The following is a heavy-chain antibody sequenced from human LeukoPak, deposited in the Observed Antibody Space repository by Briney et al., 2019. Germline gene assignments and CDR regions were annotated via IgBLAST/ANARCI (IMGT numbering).Heavy chain of an antibody. J-gene: IGHJ4*02. D-gene: IGHD3-10*01. CDR3: ARGLNQRYGSGSYDFDY. CDR1: GFTFSSYA. Sequence: GGSLRLSCAASGFTFSSYAMHWVRQAPGKGLEWVAVISYDGSNKYYADSVKGRFTISRENSKNTLYLQMNRLRAEDTAVYYCARGLNQRYGSGSYDFDYWGQGTLVTVSS. V-gene: IGHV3-30*04. CDR2: ISYDGSNK.